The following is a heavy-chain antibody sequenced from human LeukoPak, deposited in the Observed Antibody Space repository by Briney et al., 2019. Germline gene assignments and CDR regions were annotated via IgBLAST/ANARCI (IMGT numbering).Heavy chain of an antibody. D-gene: IGHD6-19*01. CDR3: ARVVVSGNRAFDM. V-gene: IGHV3-74*01. CDR1: GSSFSSYW. J-gene: IGHJ3*02. Sequence: PGGSLRLSCAASGSSFSSYWMHWVRQAPGKGLVWVSRLNNDGSSTNYADSVKGRFSISRDNAKNTLYLQMNSLRAEDTAVYYCARVVVSGNRAFDMWGQGTMVTVSS. CDR2: LNNDGSST.